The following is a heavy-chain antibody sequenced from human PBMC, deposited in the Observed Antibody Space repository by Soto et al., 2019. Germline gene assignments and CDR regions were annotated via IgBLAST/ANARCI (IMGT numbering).Heavy chain of an antibody. CDR2: ISAYNGNT. Sequence: ASVKVSCTASGYTFTSCGISLVRPVPGQGLEWMGWISAYNGNTNYAQKLQGRVTMTTDTSTSTAYMEVRSLRSDDTAVYYCARVSYDILTGAPYFDYWGQGTLVTVSS. V-gene: IGHV1-18*01. CDR3: ARVSYDILTGAPYFDY. D-gene: IGHD3-9*01. J-gene: IGHJ4*02. CDR1: GYTFTSCG.